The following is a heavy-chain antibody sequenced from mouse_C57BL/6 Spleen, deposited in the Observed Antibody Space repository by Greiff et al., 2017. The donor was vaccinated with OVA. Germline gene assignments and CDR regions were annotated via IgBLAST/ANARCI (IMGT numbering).Heavy chain of an antibody. Sequence: QVQLQQPGAELVMPGASVKLSCKASGYTFTSYWMHWVKQRPGQGLEWIGEIDPSDSYTNYNQKFKGKSTLTVDKSSSTAYMQLSSLTSEDSAVYYCARSREQLRAEDYYAMDYWGQGTSVTVSS. CDR1: GYTFTSYW. CDR3: ARSREQLRAEDYYAMDY. D-gene: IGHD3-2*02. J-gene: IGHJ4*01. CDR2: IDPSDSYT. V-gene: IGHV1-69*01.